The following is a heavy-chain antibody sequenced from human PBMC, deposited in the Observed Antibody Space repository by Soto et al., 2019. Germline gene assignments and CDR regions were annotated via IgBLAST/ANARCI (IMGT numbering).Heavy chain of an antibody. D-gene: IGHD5-12*01. CDR1: GGSITRGGSY. V-gene: IGHV4-31*03. CDR2: VAYSGGT. Sequence: QVQLQESGPGLVKPSQTLSLTCTVSGGSITRGGSYWSWIRQHPEKGLEWIGYVAYSGGTYYNPSLKSRVNFLVDMYKNLLSLRLSSVTAADTAVYYCARAWLEYNWFDSWGQGTLVTVSS. CDR3: ARAWLEYNWFDS. J-gene: IGHJ5*01.